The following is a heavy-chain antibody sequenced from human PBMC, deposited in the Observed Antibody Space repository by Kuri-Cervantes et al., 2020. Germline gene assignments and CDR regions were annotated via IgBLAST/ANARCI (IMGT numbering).Heavy chain of an antibody. V-gene: IGHV1-2*04. J-gene: IGHJ4*02. CDR2: INPNSGGT. CDR1: GYTFTGYY. Sequence: ASVKVSCKASGYTFTGYYMHWVQQAPGQGLEWMGWINPNSGGTNYAQKFQGWVTMTRDTSISTAYMELSRLRSDDTAVYYCARGRLKRLVIPSYYFDYWGQGTLVTVSS. D-gene: IGHD3-9*01. CDR3: ARGRLKRLVIPSYYFDY.